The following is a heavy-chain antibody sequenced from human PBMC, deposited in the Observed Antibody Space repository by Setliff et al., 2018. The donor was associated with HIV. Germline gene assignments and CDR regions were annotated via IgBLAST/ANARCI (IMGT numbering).Heavy chain of an antibody. J-gene: IGHJ6*03. CDR2: IYHSGST. CDR1: GGSISSSNW. CDR3: ARGSAYSSGWYNDYYYMDV. V-gene: IGHV4-4*02. Sequence: PSETLSLTCAVSGGSISSSNWWSWVRQPPGKGLEWMGEIYHSGSTNYNPSLKSRVTISVDKSKNQFSLKLSSVTAADTAVYYCARGSAYSSGWYNDYYYMDVGGKGTTVTVSS. D-gene: IGHD6-19*01.